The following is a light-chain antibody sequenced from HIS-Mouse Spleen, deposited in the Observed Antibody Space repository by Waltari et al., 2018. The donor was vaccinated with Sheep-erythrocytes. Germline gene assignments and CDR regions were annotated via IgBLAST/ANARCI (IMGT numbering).Light chain of an antibody. J-gene: IGLJ1*01. Sequence: QSALTQPASVSGSPGQSITISCTGTSSDVGGYNYVSWYQQHPGKAPKLMIYEVSMRPSGVSNRFSGSKSGNTASLTISGLQAEDEADYYCSSYTSSSTLYVFATGTKGTVL. V-gene: IGLV2-14*01. CDR1: SSDVGGYNY. CDR3: SSYTSSSTLYV. CDR2: EVS.